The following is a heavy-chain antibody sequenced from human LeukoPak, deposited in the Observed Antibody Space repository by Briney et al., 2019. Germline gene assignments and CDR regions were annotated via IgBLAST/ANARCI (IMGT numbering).Heavy chain of an antibody. D-gene: IGHD6-13*01. CDR2: INHSGST. CDR3: ARRLAAAGTED. J-gene: IGHJ4*02. Sequence: SETLSLTCAVYGGSFSGYYWSWIRQPPGKGLEWIGEINHSGSTNYNPSLKSRVTISVDTSKNQFSLKLSSVTAADTAVYYCARRLAAAGTEDWGQGTLVTASS. V-gene: IGHV4-34*01. CDR1: GGSFSGYY.